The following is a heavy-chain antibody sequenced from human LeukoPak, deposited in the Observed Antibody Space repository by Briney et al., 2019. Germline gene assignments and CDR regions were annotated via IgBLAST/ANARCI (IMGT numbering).Heavy chain of an antibody. D-gene: IGHD3-10*01. CDR2: INPNSGGT. Sequence: WASVTVSCKASGYTFTGYYMHWVRQAPGQGLEWMGWINPNSGGTNYAQKFQGRVTMTRDTSISTAYMELSRLRSDDTAVYYCARTYYYGSGSYGRAFDIWGQGTMVTVSS. CDR1: GYTFTGYY. V-gene: IGHV1-2*02. CDR3: ARTYYYGSGSYGRAFDI. J-gene: IGHJ3*02.